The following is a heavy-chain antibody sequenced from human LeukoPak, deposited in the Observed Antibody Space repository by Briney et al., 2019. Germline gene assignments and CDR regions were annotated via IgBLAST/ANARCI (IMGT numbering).Heavy chain of an antibody. CDR1: GFIFKDYW. CDR3: AKDDDFWSGHDAFDI. CDR2: IKQDGSEK. V-gene: IGHV3-7*03. J-gene: IGHJ3*02. Sequence: GGSLRLSCAASGFIFKDYWMIWVRQAPGKGLEWVANIKQDGSEKYYVDSVKGRFTISRDNAKNSLYLQMNTLRAEDTAMYYCAKDDDFWSGHDAFDIWGQGTMVTVSS. D-gene: IGHD3-3*01.